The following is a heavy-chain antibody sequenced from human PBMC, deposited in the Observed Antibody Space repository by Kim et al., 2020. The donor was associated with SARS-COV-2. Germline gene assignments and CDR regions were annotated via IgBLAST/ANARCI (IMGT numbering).Heavy chain of an antibody. D-gene: IGHD2-15*01. CDR3: ARRLVVAASVFR. Sequence: SETLSLTCTVSGGSISSSSYYWGWIRQPPGKGLEWIGSIYYSGSTYYNPSLKSRVTISVDTSKNQFSLKLSSVTAADTAVYYCARRLVVAASVFRWGQGTLVTVSS. V-gene: IGHV4-39*01. J-gene: IGHJ4*02. CDR1: GGSISSSSYY. CDR2: IYYSGST.